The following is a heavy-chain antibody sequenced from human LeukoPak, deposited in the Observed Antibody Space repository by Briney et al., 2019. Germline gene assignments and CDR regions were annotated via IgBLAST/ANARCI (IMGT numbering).Heavy chain of an antibody. CDR2: INPNSGGT. V-gene: IGHV1-2*02. Sequence: ASVKVSCKASGYTFTGYYMHWVRQAPGQGLEWMGWINPNSGGTNYAQKFQGRVTMTRDTSISTAYMELSSLRSEDTAVYYCARAEYSSAVGLFDYWGQGTLVTVSS. J-gene: IGHJ4*02. CDR3: ARAEYSSAVGLFDY. D-gene: IGHD6-19*01. CDR1: GYTFTGYY.